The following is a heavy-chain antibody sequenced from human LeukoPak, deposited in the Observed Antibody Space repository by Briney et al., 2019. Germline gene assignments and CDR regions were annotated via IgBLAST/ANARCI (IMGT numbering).Heavy chain of an antibody. CDR1: GFTFSTYD. Sequence: GGSLRLSCAASGFTFSTYDMCWVRQAPGKGLEWVSGISGRDGTTYYADSVKGRFTISRDNSKNALYLQMNSLRAEDSAVYYCAKTTSSAYSGTYLPDYWGQGTLVTVSS. V-gene: IGHV3-23*01. CDR2: ISGRDGTT. D-gene: IGHD1-26*01. J-gene: IGHJ4*02. CDR3: AKTTSSAYSGTYLPDY.